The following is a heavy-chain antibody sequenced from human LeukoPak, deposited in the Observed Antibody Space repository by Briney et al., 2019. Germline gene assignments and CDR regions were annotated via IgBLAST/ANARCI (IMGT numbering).Heavy chain of an antibody. CDR2: ISGSGGST. Sequence: GGSLRLSCAASGFTFSSYAMHWVRQAPGKGLEWVSAISGSGGSTYYADSVKGRFTISRDNSKNTLYLQMNSLRAEDTAVYYCAKDARDYVWGSYRFGGQGTLVTVSS. V-gene: IGHV3-23*01. CDR1: GFTFSSYA. D-gene: IGHD3-16*02. CDR3: AKDARDYVWGSYRF. J-gene: IGHJ4*02.